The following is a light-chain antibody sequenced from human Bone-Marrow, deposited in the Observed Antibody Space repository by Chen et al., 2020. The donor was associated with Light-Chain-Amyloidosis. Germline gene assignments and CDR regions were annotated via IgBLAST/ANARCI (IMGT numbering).Light chain of an antibody. CDR3: QSADSSVTYEVI. Sequence: SYELTQPPSVSVSPGQTAWITCSGDDLPTKYAYWYQQKPGQAPVLVIHRDTERPSGISERFSGSSSGTTATLTISGVQAEDEADYHCQSADSSVTYEVICGGGTKLTVL. CDR1: DLPTKY. CDR2: RDT. J-gene: IGLJ2*01. V-gene: IGLV3-25*03.